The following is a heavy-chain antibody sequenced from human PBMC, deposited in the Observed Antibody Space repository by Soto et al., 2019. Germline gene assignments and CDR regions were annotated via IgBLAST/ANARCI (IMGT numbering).Heavy chain of an antibody. D-gene: IGHD5-12*01. CDR3: ASRYSGYDFGFDY. J-gene: IGHJ4*02. CDR2: IIPIFGTA. Sequence: VASVKVSCKASGGTFSSYAISWVRQAPGQGLEWMGGIIPIFGTANYAQKFQGRVTITADESTSTAYMELSSLRSEDTAVYYCASRYSGYDFGFDYWGQGTLVTVSS. CDR1: GGTFSSYA. V-gene: IGHV1-69*13.